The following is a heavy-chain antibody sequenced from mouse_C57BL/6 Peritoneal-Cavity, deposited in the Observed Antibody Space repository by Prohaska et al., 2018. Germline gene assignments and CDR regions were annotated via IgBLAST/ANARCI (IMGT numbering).Heavy chain of an antibody. CDR3: ARNSRSYYGSSDWYFDV. D-gene: IGHD1-1*01. J-gene: IGHJ1*03. Sequence: QIQLQQSGSDLVKPGASVKISCKASSYTFTDYYINCVKQSPGQGLEWYGWIYPGSGNTTYNEKFKVKATLTVNTSYRTSYMQLSSLISEDFAVYACARNSRSYYGSSDWYFDVWGTGTTVTVSS. CDR2: IYPGSGNT. CDR1: SYTFTDYY. V-gene: IGHV1-84*01.